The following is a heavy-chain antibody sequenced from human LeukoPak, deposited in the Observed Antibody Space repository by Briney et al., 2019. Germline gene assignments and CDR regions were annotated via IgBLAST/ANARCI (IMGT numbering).Heavy chain of an antibody. CDR3: ARDQGYGAYGLDY. V-gene: IGHV1-69*05. Sequence: SVKVSCKASGGTFSSYAISWVRQAPGQGLEWMGRIIPIFGTANYAQKFQGRVTITTDESPSTAYMELTSLRSEDTAVYYCARDQGYGAYGLDYWGQGTLVTVSS. CDR1: GGTFSSYA. D-gene: IGHD4/OR15-4a*01. CDR2: IIPIFGTA. J-gene: IGHJ4*02.